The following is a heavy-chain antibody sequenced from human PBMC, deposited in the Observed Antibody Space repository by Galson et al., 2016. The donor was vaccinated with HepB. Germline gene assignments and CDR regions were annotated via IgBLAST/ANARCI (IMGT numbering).Heavy chain of an antibody. J-gene: IGHJ4*02. CDR1: GFTFSSYA. CDR2: ISGSGGST. Sequence: SLRLSCAASGFTFSSYAMSWVRQAPGEGLEWVSVISGSGGSTYYADSVEGRFTISRDNAKNTLYLQMNSLRAEDTAIYYCAKGYGYFDYWGQGTLVTVSS. CDR3: AKGYGYFDY. D-gene: IGHD3-10*01. V-gene: IGHV3-23*01.